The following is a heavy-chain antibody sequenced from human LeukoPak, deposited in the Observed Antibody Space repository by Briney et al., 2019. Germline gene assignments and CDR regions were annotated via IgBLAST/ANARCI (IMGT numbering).Heavy chain of an antibody. CDR3: AKNLYCGGGSCYPSALGMDV. CDR1: GFTFSSYA. D-gene: IGHD2-15*01. CDR2: ISGSGNRT. Sequence: GGSLRLSCAASGFTFSSYAMSWVRQAPGKGLEWVSSISGSGNRTYYAGSVKGRFTISRDNSKNTLFLQMNSLRAEDTAVYYCAKNLYCGGGSCYPSALGMDVWGQGTTVTVSS. J-gene: IGHJ6*02. V-gene: IGHV3-23*01.